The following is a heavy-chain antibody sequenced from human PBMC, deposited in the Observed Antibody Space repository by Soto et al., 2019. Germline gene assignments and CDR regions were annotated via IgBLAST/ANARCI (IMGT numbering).Heavy chain of an antibody. Sequence: GGSLRLSCAASGFSFSNTWMHWVRQAPGKGLVWVSHVNSDGSNTNYADFVKGRFTVSRDNARNTVYLQMDSLRADDTAVYYCAKDWSYGLDVWGQGTTVTVSS. V-gene: IGHV3-74*01. D-gene: IGHD3-9*01. J-gene: IGHJ6*02. CDR3: AKDWSYGLDV. CDR1: GFSFSNTW. CDR2: VNSDGSNT.